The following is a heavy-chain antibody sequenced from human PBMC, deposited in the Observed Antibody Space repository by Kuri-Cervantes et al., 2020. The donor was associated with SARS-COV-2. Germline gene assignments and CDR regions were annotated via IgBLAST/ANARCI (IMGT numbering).Heavy chain of an antibody. CDR1: GGSISSYY. J-gene: IGHJ5*02. CDR3: ARGAYDFWSGYRQTWFDP. V-gene: IGHV4-59*12. D-gene: IGHD3-3*01. CDR2: IYYSGST. Sequence: ESLKISCTVSGGSISSYYWSWIRQPPGKGLEWIGYIYYSGSTNYNPSLKSRVTISVDRSKNQFSLKLSSVTAADTAVYYCARGAYDFWSGYRQTWFDPRGQGTLVTVSS.